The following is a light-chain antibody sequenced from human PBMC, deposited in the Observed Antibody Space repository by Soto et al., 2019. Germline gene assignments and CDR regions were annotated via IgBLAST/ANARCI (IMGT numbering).Light chain of an antibody. CDR2: RAS. Sequence: IVLTQSPATLSVSPGERATLSCRASQGIFYNVAWFQQRHGQAPRLLIYRASTRATNIPARSSGSGSGTEFTLTTSSLQAEDFALDYCQQYHNLWTFGQGTRVEIK. J-gene: IGKJ1*01. CDR1: QGIFYN. V-gene: IGKV3-15*01. CDR3: QQYHNLWT.